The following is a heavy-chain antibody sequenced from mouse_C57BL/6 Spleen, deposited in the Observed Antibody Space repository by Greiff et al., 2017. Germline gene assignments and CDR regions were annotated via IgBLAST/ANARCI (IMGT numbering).Heavy chain of an antibody. J-gene: IGHJ4*01. CDR1: GFSFNTYA. D-gene: IGHD4-1*01. V-gene: IGHV10-1*01. Sequence: GGGLVQPKGSLKLSCAASGFSFNTYAMNWVRQAPGKGLEWVARIRSKSNNYATYYADSVKDRFTISRDDSESMLYLQMNNLKTEDTAMYYCVSPSSNWDVAMDYWGQGTSVTVAS. CDR2: IRSKSNNYAT. CDR3: VSPSSNWDVAMDY.